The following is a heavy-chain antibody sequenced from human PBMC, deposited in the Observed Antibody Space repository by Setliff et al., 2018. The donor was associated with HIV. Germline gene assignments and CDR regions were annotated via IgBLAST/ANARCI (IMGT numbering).Heavy chain of an antibody. CDR2: INANSGSP. Sequence: ASVKVSCKTSGYNFENYAINWVRQAPGQGLEWMGWINANSGSPTYAQAFTGRFLFSVDTVVATAYLQINNLKTEDTAVYFCARGLYGDYGGDLNWLDPWGHGTRVTVSS. V-gene: IGHV7-4-1*02. CDR1: GYNFENYA. J-gene: IGHJ5*02. CDR3: ARGLYGDYGGDLNWLDP. D-gene: IGHD4-17*01.